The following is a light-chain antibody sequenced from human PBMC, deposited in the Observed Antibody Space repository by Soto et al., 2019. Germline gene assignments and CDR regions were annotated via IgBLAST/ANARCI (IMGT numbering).Light chain of an antibody. CDR2: KSS. J-gene: IGKJ1*01. CDR1: QSISSW. Sequence: DIQMTQSPSTLSGSVGDRGTITWRASQSISSWLAWYQQKPGKAPKLLIYKSSTLKSGVPSRFSGSGSGTEFTLTISSLQPDDFATYYCQHYNSYSEEFGQGTK. CDR3: QHYNSYSEE. V-gene: IGKV1-5*03.